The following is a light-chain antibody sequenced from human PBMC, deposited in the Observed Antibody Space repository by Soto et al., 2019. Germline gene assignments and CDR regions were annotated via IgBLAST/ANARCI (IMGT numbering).Light chain of an antibody. CDR3: QQYNSYSWT. CDR1: QSISNW. Sequence: DSQMTQSPSTLSASVGDRVTITCRASQSISNWLAWYQQKPGKAPNLLIYKASSLQSGVPSRFSGSGSGTEFTLTISSLQPDDFATYYCQQYNSYSWTFGQGTKVDI. CDR2: KAS. J-gene: IGKJ1*01. V-gene: IGKV1-5*03.